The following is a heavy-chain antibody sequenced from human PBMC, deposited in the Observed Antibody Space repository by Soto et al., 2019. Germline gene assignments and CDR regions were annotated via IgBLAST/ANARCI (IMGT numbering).Heavy chain of an antibody. CDR2: MNPNSGNT. V-gene: IGHV1-8*01. D-gene: IGHD3-3*01. CDR1: GYTFTSYD. CDR3: ARDPRPPSGWLGFWEYGMDV. J-gene: IGHJ6*02. Sequence: QVQLVQSGAEVKKPGASVKVSCKASGYTFTSYDINWVRQATGQGLEWMGWMNPNSGNTGYAQKFQGRVTMTRNTSISTAYMELYRLTSDATAVYYCARDPRPPSGWLGFWEYGMDVWGQGTTVTVSS.